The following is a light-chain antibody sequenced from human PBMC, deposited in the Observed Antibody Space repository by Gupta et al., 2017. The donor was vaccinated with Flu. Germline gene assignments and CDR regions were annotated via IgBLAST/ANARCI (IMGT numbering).Light chain of an antibody. Sequence: EIVLTQSPATLSLSPGERVTLSCRASQRTGNQLAWYQHKPGQVPSLLIYDAFNRTTGVPARFIGGGSETDFTLTISSLEPEDFAVYYCQQRANWPLTFGGGTKVEI. CDR3: QQRANWPLT. CDR1: QRTGNQ. CDR2: DAF. V-gene: IGKV3-11*01. J-gene: IGKJ4*01.